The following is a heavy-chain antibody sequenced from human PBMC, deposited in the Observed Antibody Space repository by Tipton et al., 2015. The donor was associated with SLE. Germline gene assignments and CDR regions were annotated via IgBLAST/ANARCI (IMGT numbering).Heavy chain of an antibody. CDR3: ARGVYNWSPFSYYFDY. J-gene: IGHJ4*02. CDR1: GGSFSGYY. D-gene: IGHD1-20*01. Sequence: TLSLTCAVYGGSFSGYYWSWIRQPPRKGLEWIGEINHSGSTNYNPSLKSRVTISVDTSKNQFSLKLSSVTAADTAVYYCARGVYNWSPFSYYFDYWGQGTLVTVSS. V-gene: IGHV4-34*01. CDR2: INHSGST.